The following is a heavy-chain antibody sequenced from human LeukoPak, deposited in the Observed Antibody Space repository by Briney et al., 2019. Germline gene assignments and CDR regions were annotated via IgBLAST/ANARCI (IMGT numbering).Heavy chain of an antibody. CDR1: GGTISSYS. V-gene: IGHV4-4*07. Sequence: SETLSLTCTVSGGTISSYSWSWMRQPAGKGLEWIGRIYPRESPNYNPSLKSRVIMSVDKSKNQFSLKLRSVTAADTAVYYCAREWHHVFDYWGQGNPVTVSS. D-gene: IGHD5-12*01. CDR2: IYPRESP. CDR3: AREWHHVFDY. J-gene: IGHJ4*02.